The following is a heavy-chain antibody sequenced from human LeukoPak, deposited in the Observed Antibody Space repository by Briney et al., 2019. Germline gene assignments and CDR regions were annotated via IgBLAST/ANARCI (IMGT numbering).Heavy chain of an antibody. CDR2: VDYSGGT. Sequence: SETLSLTCTVSGDSFSSVTDYWAWIRQPPGKGLEWIASVDYSGGTYYNPSLKSRVTISVDKSKNQFSLKLSSVTAADTAVYYCARDCSHFYGSGTYSKWFDPWGQGTLVTVSS. V-gene: IGHV4-39*07. D-gene: IGHD3-10*01. CDR3: ARDCSHFYGSGTYSKWFDP. CDR1: GDSFSSVTDY. J-gene: IGHJ5*02.